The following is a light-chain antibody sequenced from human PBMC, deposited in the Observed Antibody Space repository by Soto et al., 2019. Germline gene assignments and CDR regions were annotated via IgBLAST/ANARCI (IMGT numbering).Light chain of an antibody. CDR3: QQYDSLPIT. CDR2: DAS. J-gene: IGKJ5*01. CDR1: QDVANY. Sequence: DIQLTQSPSSVSASVGDRVTITCQASQDVANYLTWYQQKPGEAPKVLIYDASNLESGVPSRFSGSGSGTDCTLTISSLQPEDLATYYCQQYDSLPITFGRGTRLAIK. V-gene: IGKV1-33*01.